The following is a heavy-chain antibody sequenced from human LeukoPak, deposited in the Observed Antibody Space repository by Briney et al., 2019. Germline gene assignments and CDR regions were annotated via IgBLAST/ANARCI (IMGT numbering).Heavy chain of an antibody. CDR3: ARDSGGWSRDS. CDR2: FRSSSGYI. Sequence: GGSLGLSCVASGFTFSHYSMSWVRQAPGKGLEWVSTFRSSSGYIAYADSVKGRFTISRDNAKSSLYLQMNSLRAEDTAVYYCARDSGGWSRDSWGQGTLVTVSS. V-gene: IGHV3-21*01. CDR1: GFTFSHYS. D-gene: IGHD6-19*01. J-gene: IGHJ4*02.